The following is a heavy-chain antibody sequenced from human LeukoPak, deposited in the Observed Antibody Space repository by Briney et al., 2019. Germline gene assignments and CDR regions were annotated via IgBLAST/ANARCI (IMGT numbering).Heavy chain of an antibody. J-gene: IGHJ4*02. CDR1: GFTFSSYG. CDR3: APGNSGGGYGGFDY. D-gene: IGHD4-23*01. CDR2: IRYDGSNK. V-gene: IGHV3-30*02. Sequence: QTGGSLRLSCAASGFTFSSYGMHWVRQAPGKGLEWVAFIRYDGSNKYYADSVKARFTLSRDNSKNTMYLQMNTLRAEDTAVYYCAPGNSGGGYGGFDYGARGPRVTVPS.